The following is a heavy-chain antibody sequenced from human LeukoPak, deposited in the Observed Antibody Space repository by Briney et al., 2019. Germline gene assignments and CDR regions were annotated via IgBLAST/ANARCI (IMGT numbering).Heavy chain of an antibody. Sequence: GGSLRLSCSASGFTFSSYAMHWVRQAPGKGLEYVSAISSNGGSTYYADSVKGRFTISRDNSKNTLYLQMSSLRAEDTAVYYCVKAGIVVVPAAIGYCYFDLWGRGTLVTVSS. V-gene: IGHV3-64D*06. J-gene: IGHJ2*01. CDR2: ISSNGGST. CDR1: GFTFSSYA. CDR3: VKAGIVVVPAAIGYCYFDL. D-gene: IGHD2-2*01.